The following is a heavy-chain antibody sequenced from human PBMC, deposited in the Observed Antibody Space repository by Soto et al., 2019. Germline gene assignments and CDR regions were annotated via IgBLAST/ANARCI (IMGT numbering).Heavy chain of an antibody. Sequence: ASVKVSCKASGYTFTSYYMHWVRQAPGQGLEWMGIINPSGGSTSYAQKFQGRVTMTRDTSTSTVYMELSSLRVDDTAMYYCVRDLALMADYWGQGTLVTVSS. CDR1: GYTFTSYY. J-gene: IGHJ4*02. CDR2: INPSGGST. D-gene: IGHD3-16*01. V-gene: IGHV1-46*01. CDR3: VRDLALMADY.